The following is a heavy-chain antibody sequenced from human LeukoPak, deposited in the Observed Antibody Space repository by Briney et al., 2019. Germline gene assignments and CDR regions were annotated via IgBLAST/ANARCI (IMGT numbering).Heavy chain of an antibody. J-gene: IGHJ4*02. D-gene: IGHD1-26*01. CDR2: INAAKDDI. CDR1: GYSFTKYP. V-gene: IGHV1-3*01. CDR3: ARGRGSYSLDY. Sequence: ASVKVSCKASGYSFTKYPLHWVRRAPGQSLEWMGWINAAKDDIQYSQKFQDRVSITSDTSASTAYVGLSSLTFEDTAVYYCARGRGSYSLDYWGQGTLVTVSS.